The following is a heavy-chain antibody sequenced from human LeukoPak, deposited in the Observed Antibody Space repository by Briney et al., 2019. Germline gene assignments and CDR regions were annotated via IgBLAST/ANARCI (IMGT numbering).Heavy chain of an antibody. Sequence: GGSLRLSCAASGFTFSSYGMHWVRQAPGKGLEWVAVISSDGSNKYYADSVKGRFTISRDNAKNSLYLQMSGLRAEDTAVYYCTRAIRATGTDYWGQGTLVTVSS. V-gene: IGHV3-30*03. J-gene: IGHJ4*02. CDR3: TRAIRATGTDY. CDR1: GFTFSSYG. D-gene: IGHD6-13*01. CDR2: ISSDGSNK.